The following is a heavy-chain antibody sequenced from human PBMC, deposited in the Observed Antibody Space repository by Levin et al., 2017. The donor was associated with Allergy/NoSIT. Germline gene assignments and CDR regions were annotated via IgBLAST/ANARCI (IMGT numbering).Heavy chain of an antibody. D-gene: IGHD2-2*03. CDR2: IYYSGST. CDR3: ARDVGSTFDV. CDR1: GGSISGGGYH. J-gene: IGHJ4*02. Sequence: PSETLSLTCTVSGGSISGGGYHWTWIRQHPEKGREWIGYIYYSGSTFYNPSLQSRLMISVDTSKNQFSLNVSSVTAADTAVYYCARDVGSTFDVWGQGALVTVAS. V-gene: IGHV4-31*03.